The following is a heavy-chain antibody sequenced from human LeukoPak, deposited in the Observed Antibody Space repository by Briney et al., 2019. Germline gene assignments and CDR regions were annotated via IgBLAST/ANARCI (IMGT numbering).Heavy chain of an antibody. CDR3: ARGLYYGSGSYYYFDY. J-gene: IGHJ4*02. V-gene: IGHV4-59*01. CDR1: GGSISSYY. CDR2: IYYSGST. Sequence: PSETLSLPCTVSGGSISSYYWSWIRQPPGKGLEWIGYIYYSGSTNYNPSLKSRVTISVDTSKNQFSLKLSSVTAADTAVYYCARGLYYGSGSYYYFDYWGQGTLVTVSS. D-gene: IGHD3-10*01.